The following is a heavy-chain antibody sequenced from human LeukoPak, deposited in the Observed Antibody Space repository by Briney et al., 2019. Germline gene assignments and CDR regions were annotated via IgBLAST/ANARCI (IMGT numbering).Heavy chain of an antibody. CDR1: GDSFSSNSAS. Sequence: SQTLSLTCAISGDSFSSNSASWNWLRQSPSRGLEWLGSTYYRSKWNTDYAVSVKGLITINPDTSKNQFSLYLNSVTPEDTAVYYCARDPDSSYECGPFDPWGQGTLVTVSS. J-gene: IGHJ5*02. V-gene: IGHV6-1*01. D-gene: IGHD1-14*01. CDR3: ARDPDSSYECGPFDP. CDR2: TYYRSKWNT.